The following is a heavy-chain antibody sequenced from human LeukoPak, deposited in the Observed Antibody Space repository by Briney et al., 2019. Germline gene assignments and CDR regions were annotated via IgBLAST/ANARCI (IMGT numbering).Heavy chain of an antibody. D-gene: IGHD7-27*01. CDR3: ARGRPGEPDY. V-gene: IGHV4-59*01. CDR1: GGSISSYY. CDR2: IYYSGST. J-gene: IGHJ4*02. Sequence: PSETLSLTCTVSGGSISSYYWSWIRQPPGKGLEWIGYIYYSGSTNYNPSLKSRVTISVDTSKNQFSLKLSSVTAADTAVYYCARGRPGEPDYWGQGTLVTVSS.